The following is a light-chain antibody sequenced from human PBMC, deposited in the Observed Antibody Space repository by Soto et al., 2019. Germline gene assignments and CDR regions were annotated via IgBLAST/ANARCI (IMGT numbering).Light chain of an antibody. CDR3: QQYNSYSRT. Sequence: DIQMTQSPSTLSASVGDRVTITCRASQSIINWLAWYQQKPGKAPKLLIYDASSLQSGVPSRFSGTGSGTECTLTISSLQPDYVATYYCQQYNSYSRTFGQGTKVEIK. CDR2: DAS. V-gene: IGKV1-5*01. J-gene: IGKJ1*01. CDR1: QSIINW.